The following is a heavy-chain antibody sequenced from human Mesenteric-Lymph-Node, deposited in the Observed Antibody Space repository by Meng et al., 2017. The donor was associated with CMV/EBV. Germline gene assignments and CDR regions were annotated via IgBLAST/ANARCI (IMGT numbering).Heavy chain of an antibody. J-gene: IGHJ3*02. CDR3: ARVTYDFWSGPRAFDI. CDR2: ISSGGSTI. V-gene: IGHV3-11*01. CDR1: GFTFSNYY. Sequence: SCAASGFTFSNYYMSWIRQAPGKGLEWVSYISSGGSTIYYADSMKGRFTISRDNANNSLYLQMNSLRAEDTATYYCARVTYDFWSGPRAFDIWGQGTMVTVSS. D-gene: IGHD3-3*01.